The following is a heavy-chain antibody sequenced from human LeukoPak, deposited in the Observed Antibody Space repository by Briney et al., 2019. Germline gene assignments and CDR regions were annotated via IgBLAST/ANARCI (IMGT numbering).Heavy chain of an antibody. CDR2: INAGNGEA. CDR1: GYTFTTYA. Sequence: ASVKVSCKASGYTFTTYAIHWVRQAPGRSLEWMGRINAGNGEAKYSQNFHDRITITRDTSASTVYMELTSLRSEDTAVYYCGKSAPSGFDPWGQGTLVTVSS. CDR3: GKSAPSGFDP. V-gene: IGHV1-3*01. J-gene: IGHJ5*02.